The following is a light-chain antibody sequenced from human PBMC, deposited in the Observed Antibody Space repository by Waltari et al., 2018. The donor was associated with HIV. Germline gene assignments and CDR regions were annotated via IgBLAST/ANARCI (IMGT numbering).Light chain of an antibody. CDR3: QSADSSGSNVYL. V-gene: IGLV3-25*03. CDR2: KDS. J-gene: IGLJ1*01. Sequence: SYELPQSPPVSVSPGQTARITSSGDGLPKQSAYWYQEKPGQAPVLVIYKDSERPSGIPERFSGSSSGTKVTLTISGVQAEDEADYYCQSADSSGSNVYLFGSGTKVTVL. CDR1: GLPKQS.